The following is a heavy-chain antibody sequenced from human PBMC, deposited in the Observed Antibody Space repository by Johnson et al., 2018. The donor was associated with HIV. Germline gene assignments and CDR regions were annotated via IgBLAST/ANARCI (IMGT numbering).Heavy chain of an antibody. V-gene: IGHV3-9*01. J-gene: IGHJ3*02. CDR3: AKDTYSHRLTVTESGFDI. CDR1: GFTFRNYA. Sequence: EVQLVESGGDLIQPGGSLRLSCAASGFTFRNYAMSWVRQAPGKGLEWVSGISWNSGSIAYADSVKGRFTISRDNAKNSLYVQMNSLRAEDTAVYYCAKDTYSHRLTVTESGFDIWGQGTMVTVSS. CDR2: ISWNSGSI. D-gene: IGHD4-11*01.